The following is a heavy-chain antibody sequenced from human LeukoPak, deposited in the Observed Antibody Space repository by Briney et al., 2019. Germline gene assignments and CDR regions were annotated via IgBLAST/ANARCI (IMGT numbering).Heavy chain of an antibody. CDR3: ARAGLYCSSSSCPTLYYHYYMDV. J-gene: IGHJ6*03. V-gene: IGHV1-46*01. D-gene: IGHD2-2*01. CDR2: INPSGGSS. CDR1: GYTFTNYD. Sequence: ASVTVSCKASGYTFTNYDMHWVRQAPGQGLEWMGMINPSGGSSSYAQKFQGRVTMTRDTSTTTVYMELSNLRSEDTAVYYCARAGLYCSSSSCPTLYYHYYMDVWGKGTTVTISS.